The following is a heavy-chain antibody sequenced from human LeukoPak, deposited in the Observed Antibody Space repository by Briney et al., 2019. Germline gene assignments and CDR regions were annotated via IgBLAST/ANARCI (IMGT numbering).Heavy chain of an antibody. CDR3: AAPYTSSWFDL. CDR1: GFTFTSRSA. V-gene: IGHV1-58*01. J-gene: IGHJ5*02. D-gene: IGHD6-13*01. CDR2: IVFDSDNT. Sequence: GASVKVSCKASGFTFTSRSAVQWVRPARGQRRGWIGWIVFDSDNTNYTENFQERVTITRDMSASTSYMELSSLRSEDTAVYFCAAPYTSSWFDLWGQGTLVTVSS.